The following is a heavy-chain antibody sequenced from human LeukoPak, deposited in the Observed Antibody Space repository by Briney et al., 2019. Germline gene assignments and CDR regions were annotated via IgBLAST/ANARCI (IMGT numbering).Heavy chain of an antibody. Sequence: SETLSLTCTVSGVSISSSSYYWGWIRQPPGKGLEWIGSIYYSGSTYYNPSLKSRVTISVDTSKNQFSPKLSSVTAADTAVYYCARSFGKPTRGYSYGSFDYWGQGTLVTVSS. D-gene: IGHD5-18*01. CDR1: GVSISSSSYY. V-gene: IGHV4-39*07. CDR2: IYYSGST. CDR3: ARSFGKPTRGYSYGSFDY. J-gene: IGHJ4*02.